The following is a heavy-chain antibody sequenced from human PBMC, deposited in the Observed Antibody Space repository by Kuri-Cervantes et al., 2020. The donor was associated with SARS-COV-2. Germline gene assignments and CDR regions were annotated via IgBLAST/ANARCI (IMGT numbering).Heavy chain of an antibody. CDR3: ARAAGYCSGGSCYGYYYYGMDV. J-gene: IGHJ6*02. CDR1: GYTFTGYY. Sequence: ASVKVSCKASGYTFTGYYMHWVRQAPGRGLEWMGWINPNSGGTNYAQKFQGRVTMTRDTSISTAYMELSRLRSDDTAVYYCARAAGYCSGGSCYGYYYYGMDVWGQGTTVTVSS. CDR2: INPNSGGT. D-gene: IGHD2-15*01. V-gene: IGHV1-2*02.